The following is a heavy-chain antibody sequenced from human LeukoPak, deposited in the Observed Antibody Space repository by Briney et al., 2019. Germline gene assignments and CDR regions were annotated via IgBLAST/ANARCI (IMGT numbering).Heavy chain of an antibody. D-gene: IGHD3-10*01. CDR2: ISGSGGRT. CDR1: GFTFSSYA. Sequence: GGSLRLSCAASGFTFSSYAMSWVRQAPGKGLEWVSAISGSGGRTYYADSVKGRFTISRDNSKNTLYLQMNSLRAEDTAVYYCAKDYYGSGSGDAFDIWGQGTMVTISS. V-gene: IGHV3-23*01. J-gene: IGHJ3*02. CDR3: AKDYYGSGSGDAFDI.